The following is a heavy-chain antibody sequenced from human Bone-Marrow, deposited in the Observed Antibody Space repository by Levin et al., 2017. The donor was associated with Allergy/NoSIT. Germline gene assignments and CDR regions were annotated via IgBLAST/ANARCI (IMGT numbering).Heavy chain of an antibody. V-gene: IGHV3-9*01. Sequence: GGSLRLSCAASGFTFDDYAMHWVRQAPGKGLEWVSGISWNSGSIGYADSVKGRFTISRDNAKNSLYLQMNSLRAEDTALYYCAKDYLNVYDSSGYYYINGGGAFDIWGQGTMVTVSS. J-gene: IGHJ3*02. D-gene: IGHD3-22*01. CDR2: ISWNSGSI. CDR3: AKDYLNVYDSSGYYYINGGGAFDI. CDR1: GFTFDDYA.